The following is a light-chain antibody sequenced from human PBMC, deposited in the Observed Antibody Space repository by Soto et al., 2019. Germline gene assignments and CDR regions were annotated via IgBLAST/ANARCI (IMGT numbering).Light chain of an antibody. V-gene: IGLV4-69*01. CDR1: SRHSSYA. CDR3: QIWDTGIVV. Sequence: QPVLTQSPSASASLGASVKLTCTLNSRHSSYAIAWHQQQPEKGPRYLMKLKSDGSHNKGDGIPDRFSGSSSGAERYLTISSLQSEDEAYYYCQIWDTGIVVFGVGTQLTLL. CDR2: LKSDGSH. J-gene: IGLJ2*01.